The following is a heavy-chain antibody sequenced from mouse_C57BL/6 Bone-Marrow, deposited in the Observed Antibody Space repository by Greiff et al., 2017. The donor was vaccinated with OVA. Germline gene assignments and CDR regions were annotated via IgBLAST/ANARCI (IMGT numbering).Heavy chain of an antibody. CDR2: ISNGGGST. Sequence: EVQVVESGGGLVQPGGSLKLSCAASGFTFSDYYMYWVRQTPEKRLEWVAYISNGGGSTYYPDTVKGRFTISRDNAKNTLYLQMSRLKSEDTAMYYCARQAMGAWFADWGQGTLVTVSA. CDR1: GFTFSDYY. J-gene: IGHJ3*01. V-gene: IGHV5-12*01. CDR3: ARQAMGAWFAD.